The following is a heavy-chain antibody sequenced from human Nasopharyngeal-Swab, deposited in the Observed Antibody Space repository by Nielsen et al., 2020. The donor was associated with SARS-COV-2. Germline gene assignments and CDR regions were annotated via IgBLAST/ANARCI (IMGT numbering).Heavy chain of an antibody. D-gene: IGHD6-19*01. J-gene: IGHJ3*02. V-gene: IGHV1-2*06. CDR2: INPNSGGT. CDR1: GYTFNDYY. CDR3: ARGSYSSGWHTTDDAFDI. Sequence: ASVKVSCKTSGYTFNDYYIHWVRQAPGQGLEWMGRINPNSGGTNYAQKFQGRVTITRDTSASTAYMELSSLRSEDTAVYYCARGSYSSGWHTTDDAFDIWGQGTMVTVSS.